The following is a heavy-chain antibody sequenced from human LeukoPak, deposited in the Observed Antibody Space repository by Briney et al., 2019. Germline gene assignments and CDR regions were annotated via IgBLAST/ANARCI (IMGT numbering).Heavy chain of an antibody. CDR1: GGSISSSSYY. D-gene: IGHD5-18*01. CDR3: ARRSYSYGYWFDP. J-gene: IGHJ5*02. Sequence: SETLSLTCTVSGGSISSSSYYWGWIRQPPGKGLEWIGTIYYSGSTYYNPSLKSRVTISVDTSKNQFSLKLRSVTAADTAVYYCARRSYSYGYWFDPWGQGTLVTVSS. CDR2: IYYSGST. V-gene: IGHV4-39*01.